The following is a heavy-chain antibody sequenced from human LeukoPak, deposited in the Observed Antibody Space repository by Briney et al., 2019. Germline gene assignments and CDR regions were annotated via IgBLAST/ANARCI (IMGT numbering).Heavy chain of an antibody. CDR2: ISGSVGST. J-gene: IGHJ6*03. D-gene: IGHD1-26*01. CDR1: GFTFSTYA. Sequence: GGSLRLSCAASGFTFSTYAMSWVRQAPGKGLEWVSPISGSVGSTYYADSVKGRCTISRDNGKNSMYLQMHSLRAEDTAVYYCVRAEVGTTLKYYYYYMDVWGKGTTVTVSS. CDR3: VRAEVGTTLKYYYYYMDV. V-gene: IGHV3-23*01.